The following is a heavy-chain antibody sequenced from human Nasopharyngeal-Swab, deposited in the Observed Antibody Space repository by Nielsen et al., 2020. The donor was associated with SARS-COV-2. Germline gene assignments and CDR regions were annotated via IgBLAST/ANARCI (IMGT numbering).Heavy chain of an antibody. V-gene: IGHV5-10-1*01. CDR2: IDPSDSYT. Sequence: ERQTPGKGLEWMGRIDPSDSYTTYSPSFQGHVTISADKSISTAYLQWSSLKASDTAMYYCASTQAQDYYYGMDVWGQGTTVTVSS. J-gene: IGHJ6*02. D-gene: IGHD5/OR15-5a*01. CDR3: ASTQAQDYYYGMDV.